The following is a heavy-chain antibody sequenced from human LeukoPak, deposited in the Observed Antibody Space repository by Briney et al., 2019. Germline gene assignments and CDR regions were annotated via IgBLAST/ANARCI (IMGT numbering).Heavy chain of an antibody. D-gene: IGHD2-21*01. V-gene: IGHV3-74*01. CDR2: INSDGSST. CDR1: GLAFTGAW. CDR3: ARDEFNSKFFQH. Sequence: GGSLRLSCAASGLAFTGAWMNWVRQAPGKGLVWVSRINSDGSSTSYADSVKGRFTISRDNAKNTLYLQMNSLRAEDTAVYFCARDEFNSKFFQHWGQGTLVTVSS. J-gene: IGHJ1*01.